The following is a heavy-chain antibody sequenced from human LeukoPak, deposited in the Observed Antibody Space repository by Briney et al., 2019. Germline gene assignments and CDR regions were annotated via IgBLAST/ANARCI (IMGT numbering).Heavy chain of an antibody. J-gene: IGHJ4*02. CDR2: INPNSGGT. CDR1: GYTFTGYY. Sequence: ASVKVSCKASGYTFTGYYIHWVRQAPGQGLEWMGWINPNSGGTNYAQKFQGRVTMTRDTSISTAYMELSRLRSDDTAVYYCARDAYSSGGVGGYFDYWGQGTLVTVSS. D-gene: IGHD6-19*01. V-gene: IGHV1-2*02. CDR3: ARDAYSSGGVGGYFDY.